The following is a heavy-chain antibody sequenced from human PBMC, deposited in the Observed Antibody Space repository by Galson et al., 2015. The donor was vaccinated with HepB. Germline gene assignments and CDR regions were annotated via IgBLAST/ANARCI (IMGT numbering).Heavy chain of an antibody. CDR3: AKDDHRSSAPYYFDS. CDR2: IGGSGGST. Sequence: SLRLSCATSGFTFSSYAMSWVRQAPGKGLEWVSAIGGSGGSTYYADSVKGRFTISKDNSKNTLYLQMNSLRAEDTAVYYCAKDDHRSSAPYYFDSWGQGTLVTVSS. V-gene: IGHV3-23*01. CDR1: GFTFSSYA. J-gene: IGHJ4*02. D-gene: IGHD2-2*01.